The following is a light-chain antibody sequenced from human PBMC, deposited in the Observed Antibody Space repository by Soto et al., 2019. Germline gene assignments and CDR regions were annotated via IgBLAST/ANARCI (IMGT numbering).Light chain of an antibody. J-gene: IGKJ3*01. CDR3: QQYNNWPPFT. CDR2: GAS. V-gene: IGKV3-15*01. Sequence: EIVMTQSPVTLSASPGERVTLSCRASQGVGSDVAWYQQKPGQAPGLLIYGASIREVGVPARFSGSGSGTEFTLTISSLQSEDFAVSYCQQYNNWPPFTYGPGTIVDIK. CDR1: QGVGSD.